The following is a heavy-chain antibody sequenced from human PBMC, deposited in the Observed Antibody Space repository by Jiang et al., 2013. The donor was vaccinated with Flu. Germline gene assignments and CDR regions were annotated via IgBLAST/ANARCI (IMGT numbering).Heavy chain of an antibody. D-gene: IGHD3-16*01. CDR3: ARDWGGRATRDYYYYGMDV. CDR1: GGTFSSYT. Sequence: GAEVKKPGSSVKVSCKASGGTFSSYTISWVRQAPGQGLEWMGRIIPILGIANYAQKFQGRVTITADKSTSTAYMELSSLRSEDTAVYYCARDWGGRATRDYYYYGMDVWGRRDHGHRLL. CDR2: IIPILGIA. J-gene: IGHJ6*02. V-gene: IGHV1-69*04.